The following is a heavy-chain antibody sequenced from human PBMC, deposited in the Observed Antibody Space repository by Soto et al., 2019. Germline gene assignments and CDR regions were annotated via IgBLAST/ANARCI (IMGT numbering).Heavy chain of an antibody. D-gene: IGHD3-22*01. CDR2: ISSNGGST. CDR1: GFTFSSYA. V-gene: IGHV3-64*02. Sequence: GGSLRLSCAASGFTFSSYAMHWVRQAPGKGLEYGSAISSNGGSTYYADSVKGRFTISRDNSKNTLYLQMGSLRAEDMAVYYCARAPRNYYDSSSRYFDLWGRGTLVTVSS. CDR3: ARAPRNYYDSSSRYFDL. J-gene: IGHJ2*01.